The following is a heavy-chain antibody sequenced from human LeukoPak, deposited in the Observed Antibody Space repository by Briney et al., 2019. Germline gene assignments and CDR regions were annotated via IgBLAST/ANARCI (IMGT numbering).Heavy chain of an antibody. CDR3: ARDTVTYAFDI. D-gene: IGHD4-17*01. J-gene: IGHJ3*02. CDR2: IYSGGST. Sequence: GGSLRLSCAASGFTFSSYAMSWVRQAPGKGLEWVSVIYSGGSTYYADSVKGRFTISRDNSKNTLYLQMNSLRAEDTAVYYCARDTVTYAFDIWGQGTMVTVSS. CDR1: GFTFSSYA. V-gene: IGHV3-53*01.